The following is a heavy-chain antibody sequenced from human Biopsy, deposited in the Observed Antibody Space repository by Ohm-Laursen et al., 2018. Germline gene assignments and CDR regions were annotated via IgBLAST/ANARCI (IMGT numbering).Heavy chain of an antibody. CDR1: CGSISSYY. J-gene: IGHJ3*02. V-gene: IGHV4-4*07. CDR3: AGIVLGPTNDAFDI. Sequence: ETLSLTCPVSCGSISSYYWNWIRQPPGEGLEWIGRIYPSGGTIYNPSLKSRVTMSVDTSKNHFSLNLNSVTAADTAVYYCAGIVLGPTNDAFDIWGQGTMVTVSS. D-gene: IGHD1-26*01. CDR2: IYPSGGT.